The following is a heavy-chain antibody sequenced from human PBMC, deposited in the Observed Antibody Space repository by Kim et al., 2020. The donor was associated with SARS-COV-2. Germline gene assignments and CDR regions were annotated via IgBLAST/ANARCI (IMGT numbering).Heavy chain of an antibody. CDR2: ITNNGGTT. D-gene: IGHD6-19*01. V-gene: IGHV3-64*04. J-gene: IGHJ4*02. CDR1: GFTFSNYA. Sequence: GGSLRLSCSASGFTFSNYAMLWARQAPGKGLEWVSVITNNGGTTYYADSVKGRFTISRDNSKNTLSLQMNSLRAEDTAVYYCAKDVDSSDWRFDYWGQGTRVTVSS. CDR3: AKDVDSSDWRFDY.